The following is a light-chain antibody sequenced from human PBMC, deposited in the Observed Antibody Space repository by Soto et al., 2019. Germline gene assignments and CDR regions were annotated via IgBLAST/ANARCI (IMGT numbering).Light chain of an antibody. CDR2: DAS. Sequence: EIVLTQSPGTLSLSPGARATLSCRASQSVYSSYVAWYQQKPGQAPRLLIYDASSRATGIPDRFSGSGSGTDFTLTISRLEPEDFAVYYCQQYDSSSYTFGQGTKLEIK. V-gene: IGKV3-20*01. CDR3: QQYDSSSYT. J-gene: IGKJ2*01. CDR1: QSVYSSY.